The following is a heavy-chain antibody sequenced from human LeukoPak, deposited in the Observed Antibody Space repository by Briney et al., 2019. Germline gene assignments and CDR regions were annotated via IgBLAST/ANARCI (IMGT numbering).Heavy chain of an antibody. V-gene: IGHV3-30-3*01. CDR3: ASARDPGRFLEWLPLDY. Sequence: GSPQRLPCAPSRHTYRRYAMHCVRQATDKGLVWVAYISYDGSDKFYAESVKGRFTISRDNSKNTLYLQMNSLRAEDTAVYYCASARDPGRFLEWLPLDYWGQGTLVTVSS. D-gene: IGHD3-3*01. J-gene: IGHJ4*02. CDR2: ISYDGSDK. CDR1: RHTYRRYA.